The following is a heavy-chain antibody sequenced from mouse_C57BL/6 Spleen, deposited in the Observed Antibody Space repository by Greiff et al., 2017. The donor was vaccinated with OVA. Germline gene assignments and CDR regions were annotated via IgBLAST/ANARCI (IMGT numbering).Heavy chain of an antibody. J-gene: IGHJ2*01. Sequence: QVHVKQSGAELARPGASVKLSCKASGYTFTSYGISWVKQRTGQGLEWIGEIYPRSGNTYYNEKFKGKATLTADKSSSTAYMELRSLTSEDSAVYFCAREGNDGYPDYWGQGTTLTVSS. V-gene: IGHV1-81*01. D-gene: IGHD2-3*01. CDR3: AREGNDGYPDY. CDR1: GYTFTSYG. CDR2: IYPRSGNT.